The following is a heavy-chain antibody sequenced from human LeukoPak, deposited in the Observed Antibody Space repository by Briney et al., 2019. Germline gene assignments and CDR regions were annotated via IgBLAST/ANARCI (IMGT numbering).Heavy chain of an antibody. J-gene: IGHJ4*02. CDR3: ARLDTAQYIDY. CDR1: GGSFSGCY. V-gene: IGHV4-34*01. D-gene: IGHD5-18*01. Sequence: SETLSLTCAVYGGSFSGCYWSWIRQPPGKGLEWIGEINHSGSTNYNPSLKSRVTISVDTSKNQFSLKLSSVTAADTAVYYCARLDTAQYIDYWGQGTLVTVSS. CDR2: INHSGST.